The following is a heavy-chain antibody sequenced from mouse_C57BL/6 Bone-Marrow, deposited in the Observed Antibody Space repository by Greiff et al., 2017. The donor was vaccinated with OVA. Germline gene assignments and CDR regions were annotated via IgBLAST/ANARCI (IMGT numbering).Heavy chain of an antibody. CDR3: ARDGGPFAY. V-gene: IGHV3-6*01. D-gene: IGHD1-1*02. Sequence: EVQLVESGPGLVKPSQSLSLTCSVTGYSITSGYYWNWIRQFPGNKLEWMGYISYDGSNNYNPSLKNRISITRDTSKNQVFLKLNSVTTEDTATDYCARDGGPFAYWGQGTLVTVSA. J-gene: IGHJ3*01. CDR2: ISYDGSN. CDR1: GYSITSGYY.